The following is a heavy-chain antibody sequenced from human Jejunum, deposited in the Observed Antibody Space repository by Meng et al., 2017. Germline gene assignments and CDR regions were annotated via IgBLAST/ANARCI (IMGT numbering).Heavy chain of an antibody. CDR1: GYTFTTYG. D-gene: IGHD3-10*01. CDR3: VSERGGGSFDY. CDR2: ISAYNGNT. Sequence: QGQVVQAGAEVKEPGASGKDSCTASGYTFTTYGLSWVRQAPGQGLEWMGWISAYNGNTKYAQKVQGRVTMTRDTSTTTAYMELRNLRSDDTAVYYCVSERGGGSFDYWGQGTLVTVSS. V-gene: IGHV1-18*01. J-gene: IGHJ4*02.